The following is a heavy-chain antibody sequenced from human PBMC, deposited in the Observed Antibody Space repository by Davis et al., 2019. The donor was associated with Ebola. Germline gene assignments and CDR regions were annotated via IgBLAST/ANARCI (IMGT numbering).Heavy chain of an antibody. V-gene: IGHV1-69*04. CDR2: IIPMLGIA. Sequence: SVKVSCKASGGTFSSYAISWVRQAPGQGLEWMGRIIPMLGIANYAQKFQGRVTITADKSTSTAYMELSSLRSEDTAVYYCARDLATVTYRDGYDDYWGQGTLVTVSS. CDR3: ARDLATVTYRDGYDDY. D-gene: IGHD5-24*01. CDR1: GGTFSSYA. J-gene: IGHJ4*02.